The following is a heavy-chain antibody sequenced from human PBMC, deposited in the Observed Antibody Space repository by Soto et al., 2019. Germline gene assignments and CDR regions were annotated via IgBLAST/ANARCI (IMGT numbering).Heavy chain of an antibody. CDR1: GFTFSSYA. CDR2: ISYDGSNK. D-gene: IGHD4-17*01. Sequence: GGSLRLSCAASGFTFSSYAMHWVRQAPGKGLEWVAVISYDGSNKYYADSVKGRFTISRDNSKNTLYLQMNSLRAEDTAVYYCAREWIPTVEWGQGTLVTVSS. J-gene: IGHJ4*02. CDR3: AREWIPTVE. V-gene: IGHV3-30-3*01.